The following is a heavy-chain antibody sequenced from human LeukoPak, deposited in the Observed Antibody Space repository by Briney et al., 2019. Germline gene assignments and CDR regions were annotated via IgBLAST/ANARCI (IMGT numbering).Heavy chain of an antibody. V-gene: IGHV1-2*02. Sequence: ASVKVSCKASGCTFTGYYMHWVRQAPGQGLEWMGWINPNSGGTNYAQKFQGRVTMTRDTSISTAYMELSRLRSDDPAVYYCARDSEAAAGTGGYYFDYWGQGTLVTVSS. D-gene: IGHD6-13*01. CDR2: INPNSGGT. J-gene: IGHJ4*02. CDR1: GCTFTGYY. CDR3: ARDSEAAAGTGGYYFDY.